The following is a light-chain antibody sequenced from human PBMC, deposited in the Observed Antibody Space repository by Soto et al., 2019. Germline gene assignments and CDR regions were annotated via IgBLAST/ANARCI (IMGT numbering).Light chain of an antibody. J-gene: IGLJ1*01. CDR2: SNN. CDR1: SSNIGSNT. CDR3: AAWDDSLNAYV. V-gene: IGLV1-44*01. Sequence: QSVLTQPPSASGTPGQRVTISCSGSSSNIGSNTVNWYQQLPGTAPKLLIYSNNERPSGVPDRFSGPKSGTSASLAISGLQSEDEADFYCAAWDDSLNAYVIGTGTKLTVL.